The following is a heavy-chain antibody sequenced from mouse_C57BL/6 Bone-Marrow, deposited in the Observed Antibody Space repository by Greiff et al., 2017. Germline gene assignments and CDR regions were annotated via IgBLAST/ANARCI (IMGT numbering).Heavy chain of an antibody. D-gene: IGHD1-1*01. CDR3: ARDRSYGSSYDAMDY. Sequence: LLESGPGLVKPSQSLSLTCSVTGYSITSGYYWNWIRQFPGNKLEWMGYISYDGSNNYNPSLKNRISITRDTSKNQFFLKLNSVTTEDTATYYCARDRSYGSSYDAMDYWGQGTSVTVSS. CDR1: GYSITSGYY. J-gene: IGHJ4*01. V-gene: IGHV3-6*01. CDR2: ISYDGSN.